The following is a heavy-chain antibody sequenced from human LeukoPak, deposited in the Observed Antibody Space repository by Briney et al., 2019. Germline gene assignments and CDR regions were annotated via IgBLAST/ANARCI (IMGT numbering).Heavy chain of an antibody. D-gene: IGHD3-9*01. Sequence: GGSLRLSCAASGFTSSSYGMHWVRQAPGKGLEWVAVISHDGSNKYYADSVKGRFTISRDNSKNTLYLQMNSLRAEDTAVYYCAKSSILSPRLDYWGQGTLVTVSS. CDR2: ISHDGSNK. CDR3: AKSSILSPRLDY. J-gene: IGHJ4*02. CDR1: GFTSSSYG. V-gene: IGHV3-30*18.